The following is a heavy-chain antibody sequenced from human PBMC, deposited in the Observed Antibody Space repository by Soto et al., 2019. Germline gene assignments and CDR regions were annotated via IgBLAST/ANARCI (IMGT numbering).Heavy chain of an antibody. CDR1: GYTFTGPY. CDR2: ISPKTGET. D-gene: IGHD5-18*01. J-gene: IGHJ4*02. V-gene: IGHV1-2*04. Sequence: ASVKVSCKASGYTFTGPYIQWVRQAPGQGLEWMGWISPKTGETKYAQKFQGWVTITRDTSINTAYMEVNRLKSNDSAVYYCARTRIQLWTPDYWGQGTPVTVSS. CDR3: ARTRIQLWTPDY.